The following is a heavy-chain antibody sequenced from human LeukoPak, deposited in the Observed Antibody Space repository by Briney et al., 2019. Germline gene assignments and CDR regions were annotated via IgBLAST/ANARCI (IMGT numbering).Heavy chain of an antibody. D-gene: IGHD5-12*01. Sequence: SETLSLTCTVSGGSISSSDYYWGWIRQSPGKGLEWIGSIYYSGTTYYNPSLKSRITISVDTSKNQFSLKLSSVIAADTAVYFCARHHPRYSGYDSRLFNWFDPWGQGTLVTVSS. J-gene: IGHJ5*02. V-gene: IGHV4-39*01. CDR2: IYYSGTT. CDR1: GGSISSSDYY. CDR3: ARHHPRYSGYDSRLFNWFDP.